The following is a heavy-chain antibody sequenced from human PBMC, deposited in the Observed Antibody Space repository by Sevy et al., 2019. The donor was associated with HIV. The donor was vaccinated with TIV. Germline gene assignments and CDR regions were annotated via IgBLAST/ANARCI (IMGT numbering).Heavy chain of an antibody. Sequence: ASVKVSCKTSGYTFTDYYIHWVRQAPGQGLEWMGRINPYSGDTDFAQTFQGRVTMTRDTSISTAYMDLSSLRSDDTAVYYCSRDLLLLTCGGVIAGMDVLGQGTTVTVSS. CDR1: GYTFTDYY. CDR2: INPYSGDT. D-gene: IGHD3-16*02. J-gene: IGHJ6*02. CDR3: SRDLLLLTCGGVIAGMDV. V-gene: IGHV1-2*06.